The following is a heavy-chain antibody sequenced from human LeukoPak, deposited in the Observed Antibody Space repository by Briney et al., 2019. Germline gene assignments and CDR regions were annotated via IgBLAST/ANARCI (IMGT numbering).Heavy chain of an antibody. CDR3: ARGRGSYYYGSGSYYVGVLDY. CDR2: INPSGGST. J-gene: IGHJ4*02. D-gene: IGHD3-10*01. Sequence: ASVKVSCKASGYTFTSYYMHWVRQAPGQELEWMGIINPSGGSTSYAQKFQGRVTMTRDTSTSTVYMELSSLRSEDTAVYYCARGRGSYYYGSGSYYVGVLDYWGQGTLVTVSS. V-gene: IGHV1-46*01. CDR1: GYTFTSYY.